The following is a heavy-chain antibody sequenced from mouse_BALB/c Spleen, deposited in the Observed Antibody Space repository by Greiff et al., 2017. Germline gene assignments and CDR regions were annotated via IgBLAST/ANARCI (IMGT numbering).Heavy chain of an antibody. CDR1: GFTFNTYA. V-gene: IGHV10-1*02. CDR3: VRHYYGLAY. J-gene: IGHJ3*01. D-gene: IGHD1-2*01. CDR2: IRSKSNNYAT. Sequence: EVQLVESGGGLVQPKGSLKLSCAASGFTFNTYAMNWVRQAPGKGLEWVARIRSKSNNYATYYADSVKDRFTISRDDSQSMLYLQMNNLKTEDTAMYYCVRHYYGLAYWGQGTLVTVSA.